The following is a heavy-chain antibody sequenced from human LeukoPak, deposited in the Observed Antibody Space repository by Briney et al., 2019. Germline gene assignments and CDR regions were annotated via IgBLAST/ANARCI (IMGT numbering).Heavy chain of an antibody. CDR3: ARVPRCSGGSCYSFTRDY. D-gene: IGHD2-15*01. Sequence: SETLSLTCTVSGGSISSSSYYWGWIRQPPGKGLEWIGSIYYSGSTYYNPSLKSRVTISVDTSKNQFSLKLSSVTAADTAVYYCARVPRCSGGSCYSFTRDYWGQGTLVTVSS. V-gene: IGHV4-39*07. J-gene: IGHJ4*02. CDR2: IYYSGST. CDR1: GGSISSSSYY.